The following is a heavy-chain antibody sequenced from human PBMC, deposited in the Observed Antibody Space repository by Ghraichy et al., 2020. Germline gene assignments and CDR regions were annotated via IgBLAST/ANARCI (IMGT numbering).Heavy chain of an antibody. CDR1: GASISSYY. D-gene: IGHD3-9*01. Sequence: SETLSLTCTVSGASISSYYWSWIRQPPGKGLEWIGYIYYSGSTNYNPSLKSRVTISVDTSKNQFSLKLSSVTAADTAVYYCARVGEYYDILTGYSLDAFDIWGQGTMVTVSS. J-gene: IGHJ3*02. CDR3: ARVGEYYDILTGYSLDAFDI. V-gene: IGHV4-59*01. CDR2: IYYSGST.